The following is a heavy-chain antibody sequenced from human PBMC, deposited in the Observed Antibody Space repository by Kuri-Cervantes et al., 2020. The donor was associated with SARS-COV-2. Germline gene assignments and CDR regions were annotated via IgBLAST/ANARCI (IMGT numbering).Heavy chain of an antibody. CDR2: IKQDGSEK. CDR1: GFTFSSYG. CDR3: ARAVLGVVAYFDY. D-gene: IGHD3-3*01. Sequence: GGSLRLSCAASGFTFSSYGMHWVRQAPGKGLEWVANIKQDGSEKYYVDSVKGRFPISRDNAKNSLYLQMNSLRAEDTAVYYCARAVLGVVAYFDYWGQGTLVTVSS. J-gene: IGHJ4*02. V-gene: IGHV3-7*04.